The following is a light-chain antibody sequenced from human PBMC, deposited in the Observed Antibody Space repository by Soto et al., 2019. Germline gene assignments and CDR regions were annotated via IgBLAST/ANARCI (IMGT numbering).Light chain of an antibody. Sequence: DVQMTQSPSSLSASVGDRVSITCRASQSVANWLAWYQQKPGKAPKSLIYGTSTLQSGVQSRFSGSGSGTYFTLTINSLQPEDSATYYCQQYDNFPPTFGGGTKVEIK. CDR2: GTS. CDR1: QSVANW. J-gene: IGKJ4*01. CDR3: QQYDNFPPT. V-gene: IGKV1D-16*01.